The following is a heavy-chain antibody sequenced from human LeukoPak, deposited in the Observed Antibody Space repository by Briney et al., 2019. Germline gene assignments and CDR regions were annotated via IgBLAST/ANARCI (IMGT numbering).Heavy chain of an antibody. D-gene: IGHD5-12*01. V-gene: IGHV4-34*01. CDR2: INHSGST. CDR3: AREGEGSLRQH. CDR1: GGSFTAYY. J-gene: IGHJ1*01. Sequence: PSETLSLTCAVYGGSFTAYYWSWIRQPPGKGLEWIGEINHSGSTNYNPSLKSRLTISLDTSKNQFSLNLDSVTAADTAVYYCAREGEGSLRQHWGQGTLVTISS.